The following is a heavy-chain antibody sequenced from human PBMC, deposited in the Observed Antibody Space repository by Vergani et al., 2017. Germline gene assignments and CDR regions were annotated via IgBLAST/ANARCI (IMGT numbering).Heavy chain of an antibody. J-gene: IGHJ6*02. CDR2: FDPEDGET. D-gene: IGHD3-10*01. CDR1: GYTLTELS. Sequence: QVQLVQSGAEVKKPGASVKVSCKVSGYTLTELSMHWVRQAPGKGLEWMGGFDPEDGETIYAQTFQGRVTMTEDTSTDTAYMELSSLRSEDTAVYYCATVSQRVTKGAGYYYYGMDVWGQGTTVTVSS. CDR3: ATVSQRVTKGAGYYYYGMDV. V-gene: IGHV1-24*01.